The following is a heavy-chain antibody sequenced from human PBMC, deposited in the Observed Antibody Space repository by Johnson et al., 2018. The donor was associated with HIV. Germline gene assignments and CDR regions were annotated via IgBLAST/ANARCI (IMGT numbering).Heavy chain of an antibody. CDR2: ISYDGSNK. D-gene: IGHD5-12*01. J-gene: IGHJ3*02. CDR3: AKGKHIVATTDAFDI. CDR1: GFTFFSYG. Sequence: VQLVESGGGVVQPGRSLKVSCAASGFTFFSYGMHWVRQAPGKGLEWVAVISYDGSNKYYADSVKGRFTISRDNSKNTLYLQMNSLRAEDTAVYYCAKGKHIVATTDAFDIWGQGTMVTVS. V-gene: IGHV3-30*18.